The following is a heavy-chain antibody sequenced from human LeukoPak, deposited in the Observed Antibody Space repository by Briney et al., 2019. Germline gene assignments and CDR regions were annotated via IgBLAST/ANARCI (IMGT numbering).Heavy chain of an antibody. CDR2: ISSYGSDE. J-gene: IGHJ6*04. D-gene: IGHD5-12*01. Sequence: GRSLRLSCAASGFSFSNYGMHWVRQTPGKGLEWVASISSYGSDEYYADSVKGRFTISRDNSKKTLHLQMNGLRAEDTAVYYCARGLRYGDYYYYGMDVWGKGTTVTVSS. CDR1: GFSFSNYG. V-gene: IGHV3-30*03. CDR3: ARGLRYGDYYYYGMDV.